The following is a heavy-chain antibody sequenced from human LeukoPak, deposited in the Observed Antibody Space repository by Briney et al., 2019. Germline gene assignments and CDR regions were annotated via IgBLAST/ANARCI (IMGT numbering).Heavy chain of an antibody. CDR3: ATYGSGRGHTYYFDY. CDR1: GGSISSYY. CDR2: IYYSGST. D-gene: IGHD3-10*01. V-gene: IGHV4-59*01. J-gene: IGHJ4*02. Sequence: SETLSLTCTVSGGSISSYYWSWIRQPPGKGLEWIGYIYYSGSTNYNPSLKSRATISVDTSKNQFSLKLSSVAAADTAVYYCATYGSGRGHTYYFDYWGQGTLVTVSS.